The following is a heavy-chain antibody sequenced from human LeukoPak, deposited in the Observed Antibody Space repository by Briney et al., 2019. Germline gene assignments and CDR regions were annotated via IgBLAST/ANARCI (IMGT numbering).Heavy chain of an antibody. CDR2: IAPSVDTT. CDR1: AFTFPNYL. D-gene: IGHD2-8*02. CDR3: VREESGGYFDY. V-gene: IGHV1-46*01. J-gene: IGHJ4*02. Sequence: SVKLTCKSFAFTFPNYLLHWERQSPAHFLEWVGRIAPSVDTTNYAQKFRGRVTMTRDTSTSTVYMELSSLRSDDTAIYYCVREESGGYFDYWGQGTLVTVSS.